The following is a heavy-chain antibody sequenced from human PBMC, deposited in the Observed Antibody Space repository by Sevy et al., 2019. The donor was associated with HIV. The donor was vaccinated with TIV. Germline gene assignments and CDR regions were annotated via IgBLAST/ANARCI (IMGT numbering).Heavy chain of an antibody. CDR3: AMGPRKYYDSSGYYYPPYY. J-gene: IGHJ4*02. CDR1: GYTFTSYG. CDR2: ISAYNGNT. V-gene: IGHV1-18*01. D-gene: IGHD3-22*01. Sequence: ASVKVSCEASGYTFTSYGIIWVRQAPGQGLEWMGWISAYNGNTNYAQRLQGRVTLTTDTSTSTAYMELTSLRSDDTAVYYCAMGPRKYYDSSGYYYPPYYWGQGTLVTVSS.